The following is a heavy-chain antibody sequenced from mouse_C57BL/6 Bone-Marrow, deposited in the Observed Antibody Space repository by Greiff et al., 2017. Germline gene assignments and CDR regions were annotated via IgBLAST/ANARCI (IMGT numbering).Heavy chain of an antibody. V-gene: IGHV7-1*01. CDR1: GFTFSDFY. CDR3: ARDYYGYFDV. J-gene: IGHJ1*03. Sequence: EVQLVESGGGLVQSGRSLRLSCATSGFTFSDFYMEWVRQAPGKGLEWIAASRNKANDYTTEYSASVKGRFIVSRDTSQSILYLQMNALRAEDTASYYCARDYYGYFDVWGTGTTVTVSS. CDR2: SRNKANDYTT.